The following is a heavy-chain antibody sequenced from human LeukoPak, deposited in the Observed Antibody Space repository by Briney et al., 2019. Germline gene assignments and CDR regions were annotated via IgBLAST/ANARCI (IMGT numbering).Heavy chain of an antibody. Sequence: GGSLRLSCAASGFTFHDFSLHWVRQAPGEGLEWVSFISRDGGRTHYADSVKGRFTISRDNSKNSLYLQLNSLRAEDTAVYYCAELGITMIGGVWGKGTTVTISS. J-gene: IGHJ6*04. D-gene: IGHD3-10*02. CDR1: GFTFHDFS. CDR3: AELGITMIGGV. CDR2: ISRDGGRT. V-gene: IGHV3-43D*03.